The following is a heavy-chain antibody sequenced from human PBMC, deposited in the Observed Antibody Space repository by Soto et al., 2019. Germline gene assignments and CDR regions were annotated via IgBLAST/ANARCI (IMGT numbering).Heavy chain of an antibody. CDR1: GFTFSNYA. CDR2: ISYDGSNK. CDR3: ARVGRWELLWWFDP. J-gene: IGHJ5*02. V-gene: IGHV3-30-3*01. D-gene: IGHD1-26*01. Sequence: GGSLRLSCAASGFTFSNYAMHWVRQAPGKGLEWVAVISYDGSNKYYADSVKGRFTISRDNSKNTLYLQMNSLRAEDTAVYYCARVGRWELLWWFDPWGQGTLVTVSS.